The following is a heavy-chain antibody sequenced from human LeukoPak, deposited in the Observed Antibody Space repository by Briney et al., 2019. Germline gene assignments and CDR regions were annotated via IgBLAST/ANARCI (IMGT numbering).Heavy chain of an antibody. Sequence: GASVKVSCKASGYTFTTYGISWVRQAPGQGLEWMGWISAYNGNTNYAQKLQGRVTMTTDTSTSTAYMELRSLRSDDTAVYYCARGRELNYDFWSGSNYYYYGMDVWGQGTTVTVSS. CDR2: ISAYNGNT. CDR1: GYTFTTYG. J-gene: IGHJ6*02. CDR3: ARGRELNYDFWSGSNYYYYGMDV. V-gene: IGHV1-18*01. D-gene: IGHD3-3*01.